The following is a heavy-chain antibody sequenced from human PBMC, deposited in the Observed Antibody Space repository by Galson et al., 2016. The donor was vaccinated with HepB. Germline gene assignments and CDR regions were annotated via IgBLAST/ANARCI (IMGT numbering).Heavy chain of an antibody. J-gene: IGHJ5*01. V-gene: IGHV4-39*01. Sequence: ETLSLTCTVSGGSISSSSYYWGWIRQPPGKGLEWIGSIYYSGSTYYNPSLKRRVTISVDTSKNQFSLKLSSVTAADTAVYYCARHLKIQLWLRGNWFDSWGQGTLVTVSS. D-gene: IGHD5-18*01. CDR1: GGSISSSSYY. CDR3: ARHLKIQLWLRGNWFDS. CDR2: IYYSGST.